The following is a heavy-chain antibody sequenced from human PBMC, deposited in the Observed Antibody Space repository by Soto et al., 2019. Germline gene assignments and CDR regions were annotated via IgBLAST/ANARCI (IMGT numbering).Heavy chain of an antibody. D-gene: IGHD2-15*01. CDR2: IGTAGDT. Sequence: GGSLRLSCAASGFTFSSYDMHWVRQATGKGLEWVSAIGTAGDTYYPGSVKGRFTISRENAKNSLYLQMNSLRAEDTAVYYCARDRRNRGWYDVWGQGTTVNVSS. CDR1: GFTFSSYD. CDR3: ARDRRNRGWYDV. J-gene: IGHJ6*02. V-gene: IGHV3-13*01.